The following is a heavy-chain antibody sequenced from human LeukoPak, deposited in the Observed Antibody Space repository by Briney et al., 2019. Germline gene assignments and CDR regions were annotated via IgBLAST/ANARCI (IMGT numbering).Heavy chain of an antibody. J-gene: IGHJ3*02. Sequence: SETLSLTCTVSGGSISSGSYYWSWIRPPAGKGLEWIGRIYTGGSTNYNPSLKSRVTISADTSKNQFSLRLRSVTAADTALYYCARGIATITQDSFDIWGLGTMVTVSP. V-gene: IGHV4-61*02. D-gene: IGHD1-14*01. CDR2: IYTGGST. CDR3: ARGIATITQDSFDI. CDR1: GGSISSGSYY.